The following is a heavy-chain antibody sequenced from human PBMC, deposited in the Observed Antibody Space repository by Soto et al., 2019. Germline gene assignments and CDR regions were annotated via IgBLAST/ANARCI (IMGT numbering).Heavy chain of an antibody. CDR3: ARGGHVVVVTAAFDY. J-gene: IGHJ4*02. D-gene: IGHD2-21*02. V-gene: IGHV1-46*03. Sequence: QVQLVQSGAEVKKPGASVKVSCKASGNTFSNYYIHWVRQAPGQGLEWMGTINPSGGHTTYAQKFLGRVTMTRDTSTSRLYREVTRLRSEDTAVYYCARGGHVVVVTAAFDYWGQGTLVTVSS. CDR1: GNTFSNYY. CDR2: INPSGGHT.